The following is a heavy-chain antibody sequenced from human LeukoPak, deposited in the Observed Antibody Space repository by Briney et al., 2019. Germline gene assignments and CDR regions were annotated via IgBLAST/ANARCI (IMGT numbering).Heavy chain of an antibody. CDR1: GGTFSSYA. J-gene: IGHJ5*02. V-gene: IGHV1-69*05. Sequence: ASVKFSCKASGGTFSSYAISWVRQAPGQGLEWMGGIIPIFGTANYAQKFQGRVTITTDESTSTAYMELSSLRSEDTAVYYCARDIVVVPAAPFDPWGQGTLVTVSS. D-gene: IGHD2-2*01. CDR2: IIPIFGTA. CDR3: ARDIVVVPAAPFDP.